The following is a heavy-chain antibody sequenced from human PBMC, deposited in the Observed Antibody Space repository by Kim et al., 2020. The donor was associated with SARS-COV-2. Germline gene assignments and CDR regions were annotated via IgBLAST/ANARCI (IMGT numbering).Heavy chain of an antibody. CDR2: IYTSGST. V-gene: IGHV4-4*07. CDR1: GGSISSYY. J-gene: IGHJ6*02. CDR3: ARDLDVDTAMGDYYYYGMDV. D-gene: IGHD5-18*01. Sequence: SETLSLTCTVSGGSISSYYWSWIRQPAGKGLEWIGRIYTSGSTNYNPSLKSRVTMSVDTSKNQFSLKLSSVTAADTAVYYCARDLDVDTAMGDYYYYGMDVWGQGTTVTVSS.